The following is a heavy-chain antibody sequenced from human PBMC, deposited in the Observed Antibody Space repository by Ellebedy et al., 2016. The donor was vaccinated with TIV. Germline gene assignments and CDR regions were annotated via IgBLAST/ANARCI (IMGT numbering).Heavy chain of an antibody. CDR2: THSSGSA. Sequence: GSLRLSCTVSGGPMTNYYWGWIRQPPGKGLEWIGYTHSSGSAHYNASLESRVTISIDTSKKKFSLNLRSVTAADTAVYYCARAVTTHFDFWGQGTLVTVSS. J-gene: IGHJ4*02. V-gene: IGHV4-59*01. D-gene: IGHD4-17*01. CDR3: ARAVTTHFDF. CDR1: GGPMTNYY.